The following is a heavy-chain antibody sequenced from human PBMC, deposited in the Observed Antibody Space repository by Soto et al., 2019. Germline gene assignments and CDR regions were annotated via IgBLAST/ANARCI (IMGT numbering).Heavy chain of an antibody. Sequence: QITLKESGPTLVKPTQTLTLTCTFSGFSLSTSGVGVGWIRQPPGKALEWLALIYWDDDKRYSPSLKSRLTITKDPSKNQVVLTMTHMDPVDTAKYYCAHREGYYDILTGYRSWYFDLWGRGTLVTVSS. D-gene: IGHD3-9*01. J-gene: IGHJ2*01. V-gene: IGHV2-5*02. CDR3: AHREGYYDILTGYRSWYFDL. CDR2: IYWDDDK. CDR1: GFSLSTSGVG.